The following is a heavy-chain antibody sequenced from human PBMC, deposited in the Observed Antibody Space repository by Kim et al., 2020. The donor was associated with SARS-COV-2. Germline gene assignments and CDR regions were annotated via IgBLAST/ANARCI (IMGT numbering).Heavy chain of an antibody. D-gene: IGHD5-12*01. CDR2: ISSSSSYT. CDR3: AREVLKRRDGYTRRWFDP. Sequence: GGSLRLSCAASGFTFSDYYMSWIRQAPGKGLEWVSYISSSSSYTNYADSVKGRFTISRDNAKNSLYLQMNSLRAEDTAVYYCAREVLKRRDGYTRRWFDPWGQGTLVTVSS. CDR1: GFTFSDYY. V-gene: IGHV3-11*05. J-gene: IGHJ5*02.